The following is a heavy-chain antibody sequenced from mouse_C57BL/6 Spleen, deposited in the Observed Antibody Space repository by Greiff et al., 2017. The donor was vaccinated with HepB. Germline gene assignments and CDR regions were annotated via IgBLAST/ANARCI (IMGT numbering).Heavy chain of an antibody. CDR1: GYTFTDYY. J-gene: IGHJ2*01. CDR2: INPNNGGT. CDR3: AIDYDYGYFDY. Sequence: EVQLQQSGPELVKPGASVKISCKASGYTFTDYYMNWVKQSHGKSLEWIGDINPNNGGTSYNQKFKGKATLTVDKSSSTAYMELRSLTSEDSAVYYCAIDYDYGYFDYWGQGTTLTVSS. V-gene: IGHV1-26*01. D-gene: IGHD2-4*01.